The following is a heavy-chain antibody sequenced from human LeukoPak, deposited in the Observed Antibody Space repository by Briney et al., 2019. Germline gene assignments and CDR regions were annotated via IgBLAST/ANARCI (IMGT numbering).Heavy chain of an antibody. D-gene: IGHD3-10*01. CDR1: GGSFSGYY. CDR2: VYYSGST. Sequence: PSETLSLTCAVYGGSFSGYYWSWIRQPPGKGLEWIGYVYYSGSTDYSPSLKSRVTISLDTSKNQFSLKLSSVTAADTAVYYCARPMVRGINDALDIWGQGTMVTVSS. CDR3: ARPMVRGINDALDI. J-gene: IGHJ3*02. V-gene: IGHV4-59*08.